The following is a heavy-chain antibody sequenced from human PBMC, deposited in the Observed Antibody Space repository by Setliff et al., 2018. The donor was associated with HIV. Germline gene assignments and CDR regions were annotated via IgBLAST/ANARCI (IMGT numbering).Heavy chain of an antibody. D-gene: IGHD3-22*01. CDR2: INHGGDT. Sequence: SETLSLTCAVYGGSFSGYFCTWIRQPPQKRLEWIGEINHGGDTNYNPSPKSRVTISVDTSKNQFSLKLSSVTAADTAVYYCARVCDFYDGSGHYSVLDAFDMWGQGTKVTVSS. CDR1: GGSFSGYF. V-gene: IGHV4-34*01. CDR3: ARVCDFYDGSGHYSVLDAFDM. J-gene: IGHJ3*02.